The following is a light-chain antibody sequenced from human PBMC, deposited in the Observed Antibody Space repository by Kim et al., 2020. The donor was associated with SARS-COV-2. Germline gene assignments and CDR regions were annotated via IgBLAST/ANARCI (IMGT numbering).Light chain of an antibody. CDR1: SSDVGGFNY. CDR3: CSYAGTQTYV. CDR2: DVN. V-gene: IGLV2-11*01. Sequence: QSALTQPRSVSGSPGQSVTISCTGTSSDVGGFNYVSWYQHYPGKAPKVIIYDVNKRPSGVPDRFSGSKSGNTASLTISGLQAEDEAEYYCCSYAGTQTYVFGTGTKVPAL. J-gene: IGLJ1*01.